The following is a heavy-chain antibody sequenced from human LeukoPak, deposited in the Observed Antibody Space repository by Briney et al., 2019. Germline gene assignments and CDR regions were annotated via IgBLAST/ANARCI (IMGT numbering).Heavy chain of an antibody. CDR2: IRFDGITK. CDR3: VSRDNYYGSGSYGN. D-gene: IGHD3-10*01. J-gene: IGHJ4*02. CDR1: GFTFSSYG. V-gene: IGHV3-30*02. Sequence: GGSLRLSCAASGFTFSSYGMHWVRQTPGKGLEWVAFIRFDGITKKYADSVKGRFTISRDNSKNTLYLQMNTLRAEDTAVYYCVSRDNYYGSGSYGNWGQGTLVTVSS.